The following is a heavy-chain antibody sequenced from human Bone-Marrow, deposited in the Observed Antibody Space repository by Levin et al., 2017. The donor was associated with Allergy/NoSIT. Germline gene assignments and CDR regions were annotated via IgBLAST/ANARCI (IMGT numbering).Heavy chain of an antibody. D-gene: IGHD5-18*01. CDR2: ISGGGSST. V-gene: IGHV3-23*01. J-gene: IGHJ4*02. CDR1: GFTFSSYA. CDR3: AKRVQFSFGSHFDC. Sequence: PGGSLRLSCAASGFTFSSYAMSWVRQAPGKGLEWVSAISGGGSSTFYADSVKGRFTISRDNSKNTLYLQLNSLRAEDTAVYYCAKRVQFSFGSHFDCWGQGTLVTVSS.